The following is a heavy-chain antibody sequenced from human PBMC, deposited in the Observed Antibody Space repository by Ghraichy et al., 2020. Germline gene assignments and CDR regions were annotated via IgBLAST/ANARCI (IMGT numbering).Heavy chain of an antibody. CDR2: IGGSSATI. CDR1: GFTFSTYG. Sequence: GGSLRLSCAASGFTFSTYGMSWVRRAPGKGLEWISTIGGSSATIYYADSVKGRFTISRDNSKNTLYLQMNSLRAEDTAVYYCAKRKQRILVYFDSWGQGTLVTVPS. D-gene: IGHD5-18*01. J-gene: IGHJ4*02. V-gene: IGHV3-23*01. CDR3: AKRKQRILVYFDS.